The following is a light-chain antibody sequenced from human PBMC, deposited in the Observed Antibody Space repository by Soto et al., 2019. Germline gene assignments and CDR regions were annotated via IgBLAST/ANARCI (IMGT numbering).Light chain of an antibody. CDR2: EVS. V-gene: IGLV2-14*01. CDR3: VSHGNNRV. Sequence: QSALTQPASVSGSPGQSITISCTGSNSDIGAYNYVSWYQQHPGKAPKFIMYEVSNRPSGVSNRFSGSKSGNTASLTISGLQAEDEAIYYCVSHGNNRVFCGGTKLTVL. J-gene: IGLJ2*01. CDR1: NSDIGAYNY.